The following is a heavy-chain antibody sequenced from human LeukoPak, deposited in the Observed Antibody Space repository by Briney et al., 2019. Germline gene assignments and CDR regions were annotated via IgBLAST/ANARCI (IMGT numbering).Heavy chain of an antibody. J-gene: IGHJ4*02. D-gene: IGHD6-13*01. CDR3: AKTRPLDSSSWSHGDY. Sequence: GGSLRLSCAASGFTFSSYAMSWDRQAPEKGLEWVSAISGSGDSTYYGDSVKGRFTISRDNSKNTLYLQMNSLRAEDTAVYYCAKTRPLDSSSWSHGDYWGQGTLVTVSS. CDR2: ISGSGDST. CDR1: GFTFSSYA. V-gene: IGHV3-23*01.